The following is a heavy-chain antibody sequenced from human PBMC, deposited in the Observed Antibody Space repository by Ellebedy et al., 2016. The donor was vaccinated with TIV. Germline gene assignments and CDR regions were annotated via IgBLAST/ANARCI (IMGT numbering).Heavy chain of an antibody. Sequence: ASVKVSCXASGYTFTSYDINWVRQATGQGLEWMGWINPNSGGTNYAQKFQGRVTMTRDTSISTAYMELSSLRSEDTAVYYCATGVLGRFDYWGQGTLVTVSS. CDR2: INPNSGGT. CDR1: GYTFTSYD. V-gene: IGHV1-2*02. J-gene: IGHJ4*02. D-gene: IGHD3-16*01. CDR3: ATGVLGRFDY.